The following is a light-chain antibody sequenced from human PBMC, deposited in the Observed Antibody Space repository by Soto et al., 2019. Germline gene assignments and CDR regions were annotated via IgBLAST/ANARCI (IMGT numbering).Light chain of an antibody. CDR3: SSYTSSSTLG. V-gene: IGLV2-14*01. J-gene: IGLJ1*01. CDR1: SSDVGGYNY. CDR2: DVS. Sequence: QSALTQPASVSGSPGQSITISCTGTSSDVGGYNYVSWYQQHPGKAPKLMIYDVSNRPSGVSNCFSGSKSGNTASLTISGLQAEDEAYYYCSSYTSSSTLGFGTGTKLTVL.